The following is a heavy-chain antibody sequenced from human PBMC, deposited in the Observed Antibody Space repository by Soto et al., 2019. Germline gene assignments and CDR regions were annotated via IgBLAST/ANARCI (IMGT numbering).Heavy chain of an antibody. CDR2: IKQDGSEK. Sequence: PGGSLRLSCAASGFTFSSYWMSWVRQAPGKGLEWVANIKQDGSEKYYVDSVKGRFTIPRDNAKNSLYLQMNSLRAEDTAVYYCARGRWATIDGSYYYYMDVWGKGTTVTVSS. V-gene: IGHV3-7*01. CDR3: ARGRWATIDGSYYYYMDV. J-gene: IGHJ6*03. CDR1: GFTFSSYW. D-gene: IGHD5-12*01.